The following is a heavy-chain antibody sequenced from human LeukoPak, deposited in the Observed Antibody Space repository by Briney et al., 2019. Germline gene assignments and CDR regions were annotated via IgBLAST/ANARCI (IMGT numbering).Heavy chain of an antibody. CDR3: ARWQYTISSGWFDP. Sequence: SETLSLTCTISGXSISSLYWGWIRQPPGKGLEWIGSIYYSGGTNYNPSLKSRVTISVDTSKIQFSLKLSSVTAADTAVYYCARWQYTISSGWFDPWGQGTLVTVSS. V-gene: IGHV4-59*08. CDR2: IYYSGGT. J-gene: IGHJ5*02. D-gene: IGHD6-6*01. CDR1: GXSISSLY.